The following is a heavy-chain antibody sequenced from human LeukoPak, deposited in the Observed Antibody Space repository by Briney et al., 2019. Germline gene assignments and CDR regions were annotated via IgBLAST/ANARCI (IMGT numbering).Heavy chain of an antibody. V-gene: IGHV3-53*03. D-gene: IGHD1-1*01. CDR3: DRGELPPLGYYYYGMDV. CDR1: GFTVSSNY. CDR2: IYSGGST. Sequence: PGGSLRLSCAASGFTVSSNYMSWVRQAPGKGLEWVSVIYSGGSTYYADSVKGRFTISRDNSKNTLYLQMNSLRAEDTAVYYCDRGELPPLGYYYYGMDVWGQGTTVTVSS. J-gene: IGHJ6*02.